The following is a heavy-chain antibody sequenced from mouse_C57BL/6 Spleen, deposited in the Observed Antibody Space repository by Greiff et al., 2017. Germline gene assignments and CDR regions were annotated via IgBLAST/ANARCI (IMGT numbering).Heavy chain of an antibody. J-gene: IGHJ4*01. Sequence: DVKLVESGGGLVKPGGSLKLSCAASGFTFSDYGMHWVRQAPEKGLEWVAYISSGSSTIYYADTVKGRFTISRDNAKNTLFLQMTSLRSEDTAMYYCARNYGSSPHAMDYWGQGTSVTVSS. V-gene: IGHV5-17*01. CDR3: ARNYGSSPHAMDY. CDR2: ISSGSSTI. D-gene: IGHD1-1*01. CDR1: GFTFSDYG.